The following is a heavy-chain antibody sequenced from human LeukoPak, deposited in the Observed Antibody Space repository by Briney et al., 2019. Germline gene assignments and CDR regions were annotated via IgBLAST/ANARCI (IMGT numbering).Heavy chain of an antibody. J-gene: IGHJ3*02. CDR2: ISYSGSS. CDR1: GGSISSYH. CDR3: ARHRGGWYDSIDI. D-gene: IGHD6-19*01. V-gene: IGHV4-59*08. Sequence: PSETLSLTCTVSGGSISSYHWSWLRQPPGKGLEWIGYISYSGSSNYNPSLKSRVTISVDTSKNDLSLKLSSVTAADTALYYCARHRGGWYDSIDIWGQGTLVTVSS.